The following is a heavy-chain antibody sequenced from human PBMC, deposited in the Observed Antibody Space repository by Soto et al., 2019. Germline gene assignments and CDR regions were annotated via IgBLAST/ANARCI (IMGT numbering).Heavy chain of an antibody. CDR3: AKDSAQGIEVDGIYGMDV. D-gene: IGHD6-19*01. J-gene: IGHJ6*02. V-gene: IGHV3-23*01. CDR1: GFTFSSYA. Sequence: PGGSLRLSCAASGFTFSSYAMGWVRQAPGKGLEWVSAISGSGGSTYYADSVKGRFTISRDNSKNTLYLQMNSLRAEDTAVYYCAKDSAQGIEVDGIYGMDVWGQGTTVTVSS. CDR2: ISGSGGST.